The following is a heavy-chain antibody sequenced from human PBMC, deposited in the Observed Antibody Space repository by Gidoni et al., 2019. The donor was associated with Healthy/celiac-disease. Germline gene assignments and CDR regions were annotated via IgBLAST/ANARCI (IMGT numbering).Heavy chain of an antibody. V-gene: IGHV3-53*02. J-gene: IGHJ4*02. CDR2: IYSGGST. D-gene: IGHD3-22*01. Sequence: EVQLVETGGGLIQPGGSLRLSCAASGFTVSSNYMSWVRQAPGKGLEWVSVIYSGGSTYYADSVKGRFTISRDNSKNTLYLQMNSLRAEDTAVYYCAQEYYYDSSGYKDYWGQGTLVTVSS. CDR1: GFTVSSNY. CDR3: AQEYYYDSSGYKDY.